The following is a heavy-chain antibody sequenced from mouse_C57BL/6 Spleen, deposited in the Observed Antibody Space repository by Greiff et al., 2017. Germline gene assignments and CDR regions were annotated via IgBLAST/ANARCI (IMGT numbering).Heavy chain of an antibody. V-gene: IGHV1-53*01. CDR1: GYTFTSSW. CDR3: ARERAYYYYFDY. D-gene: IGHD1-1*01. CDR2: INPSNGGT. J-gene: IGHJ2*01. Sequence: QVQLQQPGTELVKPGASVKLSCKASGYTFTSSWMHWVKQRPGQGLEWIGNINPSNGGTNYNEKFKSKATLTVDKSSSTAYMQLSSLTSEDSAVYYCARERAYYYYFDYWGQGTTLTVSS.